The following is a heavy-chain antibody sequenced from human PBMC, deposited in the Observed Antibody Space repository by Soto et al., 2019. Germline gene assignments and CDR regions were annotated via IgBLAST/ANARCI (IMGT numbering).Heavy chain of an antibody. Sequence: GGSLSLSCTSAGFIFGYYGMSWVRQAPGKGLDWVGFIRSEDYGGTTEYGASVKGRFTISRDDSKSVAYLQMNSLKTEDTAVYYCTTGIYYDILTGYHNVAYWGQGALVTVSS. D-gene: IGHD3-9*01. CDR3: TTGIYYDILTGYHNVAY. CDR1: GFIFGYYG. V-gene: IGHV3-49*04. CDR2: IRSEDYGGTT. J-gene: IGHJ4*02.